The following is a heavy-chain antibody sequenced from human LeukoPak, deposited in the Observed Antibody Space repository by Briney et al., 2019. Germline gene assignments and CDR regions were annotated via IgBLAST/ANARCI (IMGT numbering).Heavy chain of an antibody. V-gene: IGHV1-2*02. CDR3: ARDGGTYYYDSSGHYYYYYGMDV. J-gene: IGHJ6*02. CDR2: INPNSGGT. CDR1: GYTFTGSY. Sequence: ASVKVSCKASGYTFTGSYMHWVRQAPGQGLEWMGWINPNSGGTNYAQKFQGRVTMTRDTSISTAYMELSRLRSDDTAVYYCARDGGTYYYDSSGHYYYYYGMDVWGQGTTVTVSS. D-gene: IGHD3-22*01.